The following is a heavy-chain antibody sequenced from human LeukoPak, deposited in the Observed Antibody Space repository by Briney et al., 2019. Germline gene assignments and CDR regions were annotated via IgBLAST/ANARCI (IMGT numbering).Heavy chain of an antibody. D-gene: IGHD2-2*02. V-gene: IGHV3-23*01. Sequence: GGSLRLSCAASGFTFSSYAMSWVRQAPGKGLEWDSAISGSGGSTYYADSVKGRFTISRDNSKNTLYLQMNSLRAEDTAVYYCAKEEGIVVVPAAILVHYGMDVWGQGTTVTVSS. CDR2: ISGSGGST. CDR1: GFTFSSYA. CDR3: AKEEGIVVVPAAILVHYGMDV. J-gene: IGHJ6*02.